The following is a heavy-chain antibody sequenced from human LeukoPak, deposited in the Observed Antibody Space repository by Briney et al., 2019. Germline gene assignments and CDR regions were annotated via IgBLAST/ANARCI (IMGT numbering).Heavy chain of an antibody. CDR3: ARDLGGIAARLEEDY. Sequence: ASVKVSCKASGYTFTGYYMHWVRQAPGQGLEWMGWINPNSGGTNYAQKFQGRVTMTRDTSISTAYMELSRPRSDDTAVYYCARDLGGIAARLEEDYWGQGTLVTVSS. V-gene: IGHV1-2*02. J-gene: IGHJ4*02. CDR2: INPNSGGT. CDR1: GYTFTGYY. D-gene: IGHD6-6*01.